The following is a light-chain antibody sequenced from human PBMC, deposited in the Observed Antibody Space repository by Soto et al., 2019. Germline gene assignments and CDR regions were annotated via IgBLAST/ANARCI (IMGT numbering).Light chain of an antibody. CDR1: QSVEVW. CDR2: DTS. Sequence: DIQMTQSPSTLPASVGDRVTISCRASQSVEVWLAWYQQRQGKAPKLLISDTSILESGVPSRFSGSGSGTEFTLTISTLQPDDFATYFCQQYYRSWTFGQGTKVEIK. CDR3: QQYYRSWT. J-gene: IGKJ1*01. V-gene: IGKV1-5*01.